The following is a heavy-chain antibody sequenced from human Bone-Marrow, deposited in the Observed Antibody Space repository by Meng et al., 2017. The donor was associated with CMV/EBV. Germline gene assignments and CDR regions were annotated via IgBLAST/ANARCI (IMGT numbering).Heavy chain of an antibody. Sequence: SETLSLTCAVSGGSISSSNWWSWVRQPPGKGLEWIGEIYHSGSTNYNPSLKSRVTISVDTSKNQFSLKLSSVTAADTAVYYCARERIPAALNAFDIWGQGTMVTVSS. V-gene: IGHV4-4*02. CDR2: IYHSGST. D-gene: IGHD2-2*01. CDR3: ARERIPAALNAFDI. CDR1: GGSISSSNW. J-gene: IGHJ3*02.